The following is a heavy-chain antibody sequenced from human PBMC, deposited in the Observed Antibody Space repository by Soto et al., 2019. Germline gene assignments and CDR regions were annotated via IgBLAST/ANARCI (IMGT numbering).Heavy chain of an antibody. V-gene: IGHV4-4*07. CDR1: GGSISSYY. J-gene: IGHJ5*01. CDR3: ARMGYGTTDTGGYFLFDS. D-gene: IGHD2-8*02. CDR2: IYSSGTT. Sequence: QVRLQESGPGLVKPSETLSLTCTVSGGSISSYYWNWIRQPAGQGLEWIGRIYSSGTTNYNPSLKSRVTMSVDTSKPQFSLKLNSVTAADAAVYYCARMGYGTTDTGGYFLFDSWGQGTLVTVSA.